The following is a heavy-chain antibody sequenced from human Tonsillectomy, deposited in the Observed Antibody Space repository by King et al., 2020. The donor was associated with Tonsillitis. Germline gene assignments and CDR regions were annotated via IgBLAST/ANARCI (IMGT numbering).Heavy chain of an antibody. Sequence: VQLVESGGGVVKPGRSLRLSCAASGFTFSSYGMHWVRQAPGKGLEWVAVIWFDGSNKYYADSVKDRFTISRDNSKNTLDLQMNSLRAEDTAVYYCASSAGTFSYYYYMDVWGKGTTVTVSS. J-gene: IGHJ6*03. D-gene: IGHD6-13*01. CDR2: IWFDGSNK. CDR3: ASSAGTFSYYYYMDV. V-gene: IGHV3-33*08. CDR1: GFTFSSYG.